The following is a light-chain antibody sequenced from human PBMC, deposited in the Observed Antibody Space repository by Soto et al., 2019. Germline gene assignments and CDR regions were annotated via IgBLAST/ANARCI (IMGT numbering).Light chain of an antibody. CDR1: SSDVGSYNL. Sequence: QSALTQPASVSGSPGQSITISCTGTSSDVGSYNLVSWYQQLPGKAPKLIIFEGSKRPSGVSYRFSGSKSGNTASLTISGLQAEDEADYFCCSYAASSTLVFGGGTKLTVL. J-gene: IGLJ2*01. CDR3: CSYAASSTLV. V-gene: IGLV2-23*01. CDR2: EGS.